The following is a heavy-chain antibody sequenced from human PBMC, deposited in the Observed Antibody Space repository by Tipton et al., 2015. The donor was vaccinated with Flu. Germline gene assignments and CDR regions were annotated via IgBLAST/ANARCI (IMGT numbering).Heavy chain of an antibody. CDR3: AKVIPEKVSGLDY. CDR2: VSGGGGST. J-gene: IGHJ4*02. CDR1: GFTFSTYA. Sequence: SLRLSCVASGFTFSTYAMTWVRQAPGKGLEWVSSVSGGGGSTYYADSVKGRFTNSRDNSKNTLYLQMHSLRAEDTAIYYCAKVIPEKVSGLDYWGQGTLVTVSS. D-gene: IGHD5/OR15-5a*01. V-gene: IGHV3-23*01.